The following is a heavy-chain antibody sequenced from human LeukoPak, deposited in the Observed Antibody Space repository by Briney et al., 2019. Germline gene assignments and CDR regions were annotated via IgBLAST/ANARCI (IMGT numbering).Heavy chain of an antibody. CDR3: ARVQSGTALDF. D-gene: IGHD1-26*01. V-gene: IGHV1-2*02. CDR1: GYTFTGYY. J-gene: IGHJ4*02. Sequence: ASLKVSCKASGYTFTGYYFHWVRQPPAQGRGWRGWINTNSGGTNYAQKSQGTVSVATDTSTSTVYMKLSSVRAEDASVYYCARVQSGTALDFWGQGTLVTVSS. CDR2: INTNSGGT.